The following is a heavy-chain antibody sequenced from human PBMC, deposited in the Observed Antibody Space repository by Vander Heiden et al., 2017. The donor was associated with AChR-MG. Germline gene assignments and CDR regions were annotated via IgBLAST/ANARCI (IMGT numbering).Heavy chain of an antibody. CDR1: GYSVTSYW. Sequence: EVQLVQSGAEVKKPGESLKISCKGSGYSVTSYWIGWVRQMPGKGLEWMGIIYPGDSDTRYCPSFQVQVTISAYKSIRTAYLHCRSLKASDTAMYYCAWSVGPGYFQHWGQGTLVTVSS. V-gene: IGHV5-51*01. D-gene: IGHD1-26*01. CDR2: IYPGDSDT. CDR3: AWSVGPGYFQH. J-gene: IGHJ1*01.